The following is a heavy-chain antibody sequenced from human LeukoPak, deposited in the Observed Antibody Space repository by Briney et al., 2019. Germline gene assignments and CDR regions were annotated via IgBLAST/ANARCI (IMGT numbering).Heavy chain of an antibody. CDR1: GYTFTAYY. J-gene: IGHJ5*02. V-gene: IGHV1-2*02. CDR2: INPNSGDT. D-gene: IGHD3-10*01. Sequence: ASLKVSCKASGYTFTAYYMHWVRQAPGQGLEWMGRINPNSGDTKSAQKFQGRVTMTRDTSISTAYMELSSLRSDDTAVYYCARDLLMYYDGSGESTWGQGALVTVSS. CDR3: ARDLLMYYDGSGEST.